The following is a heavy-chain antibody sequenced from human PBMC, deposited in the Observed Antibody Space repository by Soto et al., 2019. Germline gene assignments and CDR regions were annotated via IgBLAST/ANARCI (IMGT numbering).Heavy chain of an antibody. CDR3: VGPWQAGYGACVP. Sequence: QVQLQESGPGLVKPSVTLSLTCAVSGGSVRSAKWWSWVRQPPGKGLECMGESHSFGSTNYDPSLDGRVTILLDTPKNRFAVQLTSVTAADTAGYFCVGPWQAGYGACVPWGQGNLVTVSS. J-gene: IGHJ5*02. D-gene: IGHD3-9*01. CDR1: GGSVRSAKW. CDR2: SHSFGST. V-gene: IGHV4-4*02.